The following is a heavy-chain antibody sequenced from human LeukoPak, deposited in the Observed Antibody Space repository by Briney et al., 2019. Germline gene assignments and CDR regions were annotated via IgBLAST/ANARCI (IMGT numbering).Heavy chain of an antibody. CDR2: IKQDGSEK. CDR3: AKDVRVGGGGMDV. V-gene: IGHV3-7*05. CDR1: RLTFRSYW. Sequence: GGSLRLSCVASRLTFRSYWMSWVRQAPGKGLEWVSNIKQDGSEKYYVDSVKGRFTISRDNSKNTPSLQMNSLRAEDTAVYYCAKDVRVGGGGMDVWGQGTPVTVSS. D-gene: IGHD1-26*01. J-gene: IGHJ6*02.